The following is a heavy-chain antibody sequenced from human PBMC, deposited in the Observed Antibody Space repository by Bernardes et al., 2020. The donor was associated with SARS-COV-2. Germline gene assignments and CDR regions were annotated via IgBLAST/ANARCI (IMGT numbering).Heavy chain of an antibody. CDR1: GFTVSGKY. V-gene: IGHV3-66*02. CDR3: SRGDYRGLFFDL. Sequence: GGSLRLSCAASGFTVSGKYMNWVRQAPGKGLEWVSVLYSGGTTYYPDSVKGRFSISRDNSKNTLYLQMNSLRADDTAMYYCSRGDYRGLFFDLWGRGTLVTVSA. D-gene: IGHD4-17*01. J-gene: IGHJ2*01. CDR2: LYSGGTT.